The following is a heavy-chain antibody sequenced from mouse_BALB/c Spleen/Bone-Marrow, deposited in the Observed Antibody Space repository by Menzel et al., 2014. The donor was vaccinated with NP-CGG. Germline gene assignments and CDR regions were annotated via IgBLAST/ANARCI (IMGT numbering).Heavy chain of an antibody. CDR1: GFTFTDYY. Sequence: EVKLMESGGGLVQPGGSLRLSCATSGFTFTDYYMSWVRQPPGKALEWLGFIRNKANGYTTEYSASVKGRFTISRDNSQSILYLQMNTLRAEDSATYYCARVTTAWFAYWGQGTLATVSA. CDR2: IRNKANGYTT. D-gene: IGHD1-1*01. J-gene: IGHJ3*01. V-gene: IGHV7-3*02. CDR3: ARVTTAWFAY.